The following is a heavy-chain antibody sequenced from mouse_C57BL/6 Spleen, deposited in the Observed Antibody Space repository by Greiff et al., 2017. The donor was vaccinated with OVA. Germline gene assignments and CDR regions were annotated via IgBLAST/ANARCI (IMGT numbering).Heavy chain of an antibody. D-gene: IGHD3-2*02. V-gene: IGHV1-55*01. CDR3: ARESAQASYYFDY. Sequence: VQLQQPGAELVKPGASVKMSCKASGYTFTSYWITWVKQRPGQGLEWIGDIYPGSGSTNYNEKFKSKATLTVDTSSSTAYMQLSSLTSEDSAVYYCARESAQASYYFDYWGQGTTLTVSS. CDR2: IYPGSGST. CDR1: GYTFTSYW. J-gene: IGHJ2*01.